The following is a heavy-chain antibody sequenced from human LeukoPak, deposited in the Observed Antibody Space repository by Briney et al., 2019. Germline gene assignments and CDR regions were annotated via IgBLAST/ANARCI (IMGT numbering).Heavy chain of an antibody. Sequence: GGSLRLSCAASGFTFSDYYMSWIRQAPGKGLEWVSYISSSGSNKYYADSVKGRFTICRDNAKKSVYLQMNSLRAEDTAVYYCWYSIAFDYWGQGTLVTVSS. V-gene: IGHV3-11*01. D-gene: IGHD4-11*01. CDR1: GFTFSDYY. J-gene: IGHJ4*02. CDR3: WYSIAFDY. CDR2: ISSSGSNK.